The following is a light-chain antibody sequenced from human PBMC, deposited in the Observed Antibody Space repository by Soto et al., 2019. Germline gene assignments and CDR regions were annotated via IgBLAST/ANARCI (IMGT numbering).Light chain of an antibody. Sequence: QSVLTQPPSVSGAPGQRVTISCTGSSSNIGAGHDVNWYQQLPGTAPKLLIYANSNRPSGVPDRFSGSKSGTSASLAITGLQADDEADYYCQAYDISLALRVFGTGTKLTVL. CDR1: SSNIGAGHD. CDR3: QAYDISLALRV. J-gene: IGLJ1*01. V-gene: IGLV1-40*01. CDR2: ANS.